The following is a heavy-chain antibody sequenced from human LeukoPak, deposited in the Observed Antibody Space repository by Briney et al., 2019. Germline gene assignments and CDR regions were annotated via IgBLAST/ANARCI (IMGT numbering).Heavy chain of an antibody. CDR2: ISGSGGST. CDR1: GFTFSSYA. CDR3: AKGLDYSLDY. Sequence: GGSLRLSCAASGFTFSSYAMSWVRQAPGKGLEWVSAISGSGGSTYYADSVKGRFTISRDNSKNTLHLQMNNLRHEDTAVYYCAKGLDYSLDYWGQGTLVTVSS. V-gene: IGHV3-23*01. D-gene: IGHD4-11*01. J-gene: IGHJ4*02.